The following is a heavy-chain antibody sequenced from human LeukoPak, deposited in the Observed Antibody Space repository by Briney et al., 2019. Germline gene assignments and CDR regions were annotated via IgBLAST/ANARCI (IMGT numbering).Heavy chain of an antibody. CDR2: ISSSSSYT. V-gene: IGHV3-11*06. Sequence: GGSLRLSCAASGFTFSDYYMSWIRQAPGKGLEWVSYISSSSSYTNYADSVKGRFTISRDNAKNSLYLQMNSLRAEDTAVYYCARASYSSSSYFDYWAREPWSPSPQ. CDR1: GFTFSDYY. D-gene: IGHD6-6*01. CDR3: ARASYSSSSYFDY. J-gene: IGHJ4*02.